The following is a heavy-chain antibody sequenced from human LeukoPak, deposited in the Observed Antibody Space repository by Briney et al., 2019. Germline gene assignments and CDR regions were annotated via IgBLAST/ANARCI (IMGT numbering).Heavy chain of an antibody. V-gene: IGHV4-59*01. CDR1: GGSISSYY. CDR3: AREDSGTYAGAIDM. Sequence: SETLSLTCTVSGGSISSYYWNWIRQPPGKGLEWIGYIFYSGSTNYNPSLKSRVTISVDTSKNQFSLKLSSVTAADTAIYYCAREDSGTYAGAIDMWGQGTMVTVSS. CDR2: IFYSGST. D-gene: IGHD1-26*01. J-gene: IGHJ3*02.